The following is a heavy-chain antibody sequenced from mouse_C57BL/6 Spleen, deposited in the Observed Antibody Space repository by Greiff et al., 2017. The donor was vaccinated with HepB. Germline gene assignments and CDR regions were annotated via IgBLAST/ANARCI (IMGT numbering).Heavy chain of an antibody. CDR1: GYTFTNYW. Sequence: VKLMESGAELVRPGTSVKMSCKASGYTFTNYWIGWAKQRPGHGLEWIGDIYPGGGYTNYNEKFKGKATLTADKSSSTAYMQFSSLTSEDSAIYYCARSIPYGSSYGYWGQGTTLTVSS. V-gene: IGHV1-63*01. J-gene: IGHJ2*01. CDR2: IYPGGGYT. D-gene: IGHD1-1*01. CDR3: ARSIPYGSSYGY.